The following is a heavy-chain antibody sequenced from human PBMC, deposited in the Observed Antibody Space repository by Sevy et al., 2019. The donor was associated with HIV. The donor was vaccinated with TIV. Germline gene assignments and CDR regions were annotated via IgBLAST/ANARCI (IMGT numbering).Heavy chain of an antibody. CDR3: ARGARDFSNYYYYGMDV. Sequence: SETLSLTCAVYGGSFSGYYWSWIRQPPGKGLEWIGEINHSGSTNYNPSLKSRVTISVDTSKNPFSLKLSSVTAADTAVYYCARGARDFSNYYYYGMDVWGQGTTVTVSS. J-gene: IGHJ6*02. CDR2: INHSGST. D-gene: IGHD3-3*01. CDR1: GGSFSGYY. V-gene: IGHV4-34*01.